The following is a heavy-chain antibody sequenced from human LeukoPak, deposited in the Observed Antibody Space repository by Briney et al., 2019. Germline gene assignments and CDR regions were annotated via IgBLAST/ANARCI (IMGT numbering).Heavy chain of an antibody. CDR3: ARRPWFGRRNWYFDL. D-gene: IGHD3-10*01. CDR1: GGSIRSSYYY. V-gene: IGHV4-39*01. J-gene: IGHJ2*01. Sequence: PSETLSLTCTVSGGSIRSSYYYWGWIRQPPGKGLEWIGSIYDSGSTYYNPSLKSRVTISVDTSKNQFSLKLSSVTAADTAVYYCARRPWFGRRNWYFDLWGRGTLVTVSS. CDR2: IYDSGST.